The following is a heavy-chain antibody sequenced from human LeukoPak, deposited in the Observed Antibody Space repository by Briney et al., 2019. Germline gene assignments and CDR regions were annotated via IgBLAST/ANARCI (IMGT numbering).Heavy chain of an antibody. D-gene: IGHD2-21*02. CDR3: ARLVVTAPQYHYYMDV. J-gene: IGHJ6*03. Sequence: SETLSPTCNVSGRPYNGYYWTWIRQPPGKGLEWIAEINHIGTTNHNPSLTSRVTVSTDTSKQQFFLKLTSVTAADTALYYCARLVVTAPQYHYYMDVWGEGTTVTVSS. CDR1: GRPYNGYY. CDR2: INHIGTT. V-gene: IGHV4-34*01.